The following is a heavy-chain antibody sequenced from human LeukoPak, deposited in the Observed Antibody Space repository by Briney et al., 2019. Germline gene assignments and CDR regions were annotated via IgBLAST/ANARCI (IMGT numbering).Heavy chain of an antibody. Sequence: SETLSLTCDVSGDSITSSYWWAWIRQPPGKGLECIGSIYYSGSTYYNPSLKSRVTISVDTCESQFSLKLGVVTAAASAGYCCXRIEYSSSCDYWGQRTLVTVSS. CDR1: GDSITSSYW. V-gene: IGHV4-38-2*01. CDR3: XRIEYSSSCDY. CDR2: IYYSGST. J-gene: IGHJ4*02. D-gene: IGHD6-6*01.